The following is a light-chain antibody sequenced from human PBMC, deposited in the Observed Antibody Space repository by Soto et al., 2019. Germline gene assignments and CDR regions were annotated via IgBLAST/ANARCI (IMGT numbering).Light chain of an antibody. CDR1: QSVSNNY. CDR3: QQYGSSGT. J-gene: IGKJ1*01. V-gene: IGKV3-20*01. Sequence: EIVLTQSPGTLSLSPGERATLSCRASQSVSNNYLAWYQQKPGQAPRLLIYGASNRATGIPDRFSGSGSGTDFTLTISRLEPEAFAVYYCQQYGSSGTFGQATKVDIK. CDR2: GAS.